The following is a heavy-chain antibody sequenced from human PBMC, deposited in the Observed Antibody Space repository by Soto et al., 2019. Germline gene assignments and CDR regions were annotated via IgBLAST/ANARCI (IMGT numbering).Heavy chain of an antibody. CDR1: GYSFTSYW. Sequence: GESLKISCKGSGYSFTSYWIGWVRQMPGKGLEWMGIIYPGDSDTRYSPSFQGQVTISADKSISTAYLQWSSLKASDTAMYYCARHTGMTTVGYGMDVWGQGTTVTVSS. V-gene: IGHV5-51*01. D-gene: IGHD4-4*01. CDR2: IYPGDSDT. CDR3: ARHTGMTTVGYGMDV. J-gene: IGHJ6*02.